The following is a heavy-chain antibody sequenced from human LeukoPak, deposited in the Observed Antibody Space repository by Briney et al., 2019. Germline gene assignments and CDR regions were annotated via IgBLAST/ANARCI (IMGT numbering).Heavy chain of an antibody. J-gene: IGHJ4*02. Sequence: PGGSLRLSCAASGFTFSSYWMSWVRQAPGKGLDWVANIKQDGSEKYYVDSVKGRFTISRDNAKNSLYLQMNSLRAEDTAVYYCARRYGSGSYYNARPPHFDCWGQGTLVTVSS. CDR1: GFTFSSYW. CDR3: ARRYGSGSYYNARPPHFDC. D-gene: IGHD3-10*01. V-gene: IGHV3-7*01. CDR2: IKQDGSEK.